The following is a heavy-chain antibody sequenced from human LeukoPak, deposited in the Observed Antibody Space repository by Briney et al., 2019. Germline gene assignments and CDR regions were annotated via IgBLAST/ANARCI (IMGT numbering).Heavy chain of an antibody. CDR1: GFSFSNYG. Sequence: GGSLRLSCAASGFSFSNYGMHWVRQAPGKGLEWVAVISYDEIYTYYGDSVKGRFTISRDNSKNMLYLQMNSLRAEDTAVYYCARDGLGRYYYDSSGYRFDYWGQGTLVTVSS. J-gene: IGHJ4*02. CDR2: ISYDEIYT. V-gene: IGHV3-30*03. D-gene: IGHD3-22*01. CDR3: ARDGLGRYYYDSSGYRFDY.